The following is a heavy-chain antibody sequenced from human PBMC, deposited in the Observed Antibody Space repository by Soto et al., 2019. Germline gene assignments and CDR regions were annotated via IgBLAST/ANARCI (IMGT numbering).Heavy chain of an antibody. D-gene: IGHD6-13*01. CDR3: AKRGVYKPDY. CDR1: GFTFSSYT. J-gene: IGHJ4*02. V-gene: IGHV3-23*01. CDR2: ISGSGGNT. Sequence: GSLRFSCTASGFTFSSYTMNWVRQAPGKGLECVSSISGSGGNTYYADSVKGRFTISRDNSKNTLFLQMNSLRVDDTAVYYCAKRGVYKPDYWGQGTLVTVSS.